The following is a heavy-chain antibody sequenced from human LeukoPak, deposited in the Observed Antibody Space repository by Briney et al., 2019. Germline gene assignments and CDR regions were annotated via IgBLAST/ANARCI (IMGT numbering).Heavy chain of an antibody. Sequence: PSETLSLTCTVSGGCISSHYWSWIRQPPGKGLEWIGYIYYSGSTNYNPSLKSRVTISVDTSKNQFSLKLSSVTAADTAVYYCARSYCSSTSCFYYYYYMDVWGKGTTVTVSS. D-gene: IGHD2-2*01. J-gene: IGHJ6*03. CDR2: IYYSGST. V-gene: IGHV4-59*11. CDR3: ARSYCSSTSCFYYYYYMDV. CDR1: GGCISSHY.